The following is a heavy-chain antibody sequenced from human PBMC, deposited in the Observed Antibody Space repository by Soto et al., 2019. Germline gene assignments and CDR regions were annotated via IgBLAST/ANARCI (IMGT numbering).Heavy chain of an antibody. CDR1: GFTFSSYA. V-gene: IGHV3-23*01. Sequence: GGSLRLSCAASGFTFSSYAMSWVRQAPGKGLEWVSAISGSGGSTYYADSVKGRFTISRDNSKNTLYLQMNSLRAEDTAVYYCAKHSRYCSSTSCRSAQYYFDYWGQGTLVTVSS. CDR2: ISGSGGST. D-gene: IGHD2-2*01. J-gene: IGHJ4*02. CDR3: AKHSRYCSSTSCRSAQYYFDY.